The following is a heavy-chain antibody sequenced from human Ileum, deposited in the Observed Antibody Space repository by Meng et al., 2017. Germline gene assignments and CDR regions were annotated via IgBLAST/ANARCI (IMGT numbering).Heavy chain of an antibody. CDR3: ARDLIWIKDTHFDY. J-gene: IGHJ4*02. D-gene: IGHD2-15*01. Sequence: GESLKISCAASGFALTSFAMSWVRQAPGKGLEWVSAISGTGDNTYYADSVKGRFTVSRDSSKNTMSLQMNFLRAEDTAVYYCARDLIWIKDTHFDYWGQGTRVT. CDR1: GFALTSFA. CDR2: ISGTGDNT. V-gene: IGHV3-23*01.